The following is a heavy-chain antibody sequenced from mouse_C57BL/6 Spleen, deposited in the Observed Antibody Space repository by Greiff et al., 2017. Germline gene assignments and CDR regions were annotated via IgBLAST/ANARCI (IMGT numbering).Heavy chain of an antibody. CDR3: ARSPNYYGSSYVGYYFDY. CDR2: IWTGGGT. Sequence: QVQLQQSGPGLVAPSQSLSITCTVSGFSLTSYAISWVRQPPGKGLEWLGVIWTGGGTNYNSALKSRLSISKDNSKSQVFLKMNSLQTDDTARYYCARSPNYYGSSYVGYYFDYWGQGTTLTVSS. D-gene: IGHD1-1*01. V-gene: IGHV2-9-1*01. J-gene: IGHJ2*01. CDR1: GFSLTSYA.